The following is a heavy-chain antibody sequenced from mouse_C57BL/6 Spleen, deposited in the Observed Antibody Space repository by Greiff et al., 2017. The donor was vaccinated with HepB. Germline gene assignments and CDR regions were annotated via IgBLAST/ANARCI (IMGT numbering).Heavy chain of an antibody. D-gene: IGHD1-1*02. CDR3: AVRGGYYAMDY. J-gene: IGHJ4*01. CDR2: ILPGSGST. V-gene: IGHV1-9*01. CDR1: GYTFTSYW. Sequence: QVQLQQPGAELVKPGASVKLSCKASGYTFTSYWMQWVKQRPGQGLEWIGEILPGSGSTNYNEKFKGKATFTADTSSNTAYMQLSSLTTEDSAIYYCAVRGGYYAMDYWGQGTSVTVSS.